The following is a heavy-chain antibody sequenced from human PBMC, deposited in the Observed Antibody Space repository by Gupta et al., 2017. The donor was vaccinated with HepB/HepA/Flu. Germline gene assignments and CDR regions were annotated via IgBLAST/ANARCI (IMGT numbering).Heavy chain of an antibody. CDR1: GFNFNSYA. CDR3: ARDKYDIWTGSAFDM. V-gene: IGHV3-30*04. CDR2: MPYYGSKK. D-gene: IGHD3-9*01. Sequence: QVQLVESGGGVVQPGRSLGLSCAASGFNFNSYAMHWVRQAPGKGLEWVAVMPYYGSKKYHADSVKGRFTISRDNSKNTLYLQMDSLRPEDTAVYYCARDKYDIWTGSAFDMWGQGTMVTVSS. J-gene: IGHJ3*02.